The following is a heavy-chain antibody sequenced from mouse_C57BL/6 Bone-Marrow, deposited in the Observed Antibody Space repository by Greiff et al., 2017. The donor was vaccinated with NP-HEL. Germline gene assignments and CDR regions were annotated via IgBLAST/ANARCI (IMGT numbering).Heavy chain of an antibody. CDR2: ISSGGSYT. CDR3: ARRVYTPFAY. Sequence: DVHLVESGGDLVKPGGSLKLSCAASGFTFSSYGMSWVRQTPDKRLEWVATISSGGSYTYYPDSVKGRFPISRDNAKNTLYLQMSSLKSEDTAMYYCARRVYTPFAYWGQGTLVTVSA. D-gene: IGHD5-1-1*01. CDR1: GFTFSSYG. J-gene: IGHJ3*01. V-gene: IGHV5-6*01.